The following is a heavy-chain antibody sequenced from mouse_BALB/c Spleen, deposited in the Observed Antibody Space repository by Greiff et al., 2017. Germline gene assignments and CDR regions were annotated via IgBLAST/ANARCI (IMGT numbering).Heavy chain of an antibody. CDR3: SPAYYRYDDAMDY. D-gene: IGHD2-14*01. CDR1: GYTFTSYW. J-gene: IGHJ4*01. V-gene: IGHV1-5*01. CDR2: IYPGNSDT. Sequence: EVQLQQSGTVLARPGASVKMSCKASGYTFTSYWMHWVKQRPGQGLEWIGAIYPGNSDTSYNQKFKGKAKLTAVTSTSTAYMELSSLTNEDSAVYYCSPAYYRYDDAMDYWGQGTSVTVSS.